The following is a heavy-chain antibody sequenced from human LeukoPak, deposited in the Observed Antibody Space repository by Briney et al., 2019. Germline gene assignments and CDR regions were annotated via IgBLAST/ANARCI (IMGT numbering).Heavy chain of an antibody. CDR2: IIPIFGTA. J-gene: IGHJ4*02. CDR1: GGTFSGYA. Sequence: GAPVKVSCKASGGTFSGYAISWVRQAPGQGLEWMGGIIPIFGTANYAQKFQGRVTITADESTSTAYMELSSLRSEDTAVYYCVWAGYYDSSGYKGYFDYWGQGTLVTVSS. V-gene: IGHV1-69*13. D-gene: IGHD3-22*01. CDR3: VWAGYYDSSGYKGYFDY.